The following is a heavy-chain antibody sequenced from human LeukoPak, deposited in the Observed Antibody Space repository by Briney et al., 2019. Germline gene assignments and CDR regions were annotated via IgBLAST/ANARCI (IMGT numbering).Heavy chain of an antibody. J-gene: IGHJ4*02. Sequence: SETLSLTRTVSGGSVSSGSYYWSWIRQPPGKGLEWIGYIYYSGSAKYNPSLKSRVTISVDTSKNQFSLKLTSVTAADTAVYYCARQSISGSSLSYFDYWGQGTLVNVSS. CDR3: ARQSISGSSLSYFDY. D-gene: IGHD3-22*01. V-gene: IGHV4-61*01. CDR1: GGSVSSGSYY. CDR2: IYYSGSA.